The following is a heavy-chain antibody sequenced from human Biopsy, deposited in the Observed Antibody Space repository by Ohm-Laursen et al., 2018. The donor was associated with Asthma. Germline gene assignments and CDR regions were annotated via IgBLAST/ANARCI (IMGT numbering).Heavy chain of an antibody. CDR1: GYTFNSAG. Sequence: VRLSRHTSGYTFNSAGITWVRQAPGQGLGWMGWISVYNGNTKVAQRLQDRVTMITDTSTSTAYMELRSLRSDDTAVYFCARAVDYSHYYGIDVWGQGTTVTVS. D-gene: IGHD3-10*01. J-gene: IGHJ6*02. CDR3: ARAVDYSHYYGIDV. CDR2: ISVYNGNT. V-gene: IGHV1-18*01.